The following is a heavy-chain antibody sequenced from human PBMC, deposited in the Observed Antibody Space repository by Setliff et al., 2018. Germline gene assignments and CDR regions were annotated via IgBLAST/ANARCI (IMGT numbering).Heavy chain of an antibody. CDR1: GFTFDDYA. V-gene: IGHV3-15*01. Sequence: GGSLRLSCAASGFTFDDYAMNWVRQAPGKGLEWVGRVTAGGTTNYAAPVKGRFTISRDDSKDTLYLQLNSLNTEDTAVYYCAADTFDSNAQAFDYWGQGTLVTVS. D-gene: IGHD3-22*01. CDR3: AADTFDSNAQAFDY. J-gene: IGHJ4*02. CDR2: VTAGGTT.